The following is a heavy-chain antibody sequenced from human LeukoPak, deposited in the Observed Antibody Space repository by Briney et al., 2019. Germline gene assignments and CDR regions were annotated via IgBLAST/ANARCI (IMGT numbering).Heavy chain of an antibody. V-gene: IGHV5-51*01. Sequence: GESLKISCTGSGYSFTSYWIGWVRQMPGKGLEWMGIIYPGDSDTRYSPSFQGQVTISADKSISTAYLQWSSLKASDTAMYYCARHRKIAAATHAFDIWGQGTMVTVSS. CDR2: IYPGDSDT. CDR3: ARHRKIAAATHAFDI. D-gene: IGHD6-13*01. CDR1: GYSFTSYW. J-gene: IGHJ3*02.